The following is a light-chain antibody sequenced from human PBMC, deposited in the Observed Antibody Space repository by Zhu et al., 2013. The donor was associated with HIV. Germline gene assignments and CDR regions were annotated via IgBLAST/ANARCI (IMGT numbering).Light chain of an antibody. CDR2: DAS. V-gene: IGKV3-11*01. CDR3: QQYGSSPLT. Sequence: EIVLTQSPATLSLSPGERATLSCRASQSVSSYLAWYQQKPGQAPRLLIYDASNRATGIPARFSGSGSGTDFTLTISSLEPEDFAVYYCQQYGSSPLTFGGGTTVEIK. CDR1: QSVSSY. J-gene: IGKJ4*01.